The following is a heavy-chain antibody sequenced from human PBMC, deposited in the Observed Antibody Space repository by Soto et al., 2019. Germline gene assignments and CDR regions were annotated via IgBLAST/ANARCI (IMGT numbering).Heavy chain of an antibody. V-gene: IGHV3-53*01. Sequence: GGSLRLCSAVSGFSVSDNYISWVRQAPGKGLEWVSVIYRGDATHYADSVKGRFTISRDNSKNTVYLQMNSLRAEDTAVYYCARDRSDSSRADSFDIWGQGTMVTVSS. D-gene: IGHD6-25*01. J-gene: IGHJ3*02. CDR1: GFSVSDNY. CDR2: IYRGDAT. CDR3: ARDRSDSSRADSFDI.